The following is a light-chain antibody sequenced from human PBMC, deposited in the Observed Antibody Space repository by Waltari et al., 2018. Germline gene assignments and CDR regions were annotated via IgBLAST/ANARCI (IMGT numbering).Light chain of an antibody. J-gene: IGLJ1*01. CDR2: GNT. V-gene: IGLV1-47*01. Sequence: QSVLTQPPSASGTPGQRVTIPCSGSSSDIGDNYVYWYKQLPGTAPKLLIYGNTQRPSGVPDRFPGSKSGTSASLAISDLRSEDEADYYCAAWDDNLLYVFGTGTKVTVL. CDR3: AAWDDNLLYV. CDR1: SSDIGDNY.